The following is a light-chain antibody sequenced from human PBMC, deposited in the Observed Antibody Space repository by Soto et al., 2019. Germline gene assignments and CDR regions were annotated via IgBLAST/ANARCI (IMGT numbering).Light chain of an antibody. CDR1: SSDVGGYNY. J-gene: IGLJ1*01. Sequence: LTQPRSVSGSPGQSVTISCTGTSSDVGGYNYVSWYQQHPGKAPKLMIYDVSKRPSGVPDRFSGSKSGNTASLTISGLQAEDEADYYCCSYAGSYKVFGTGTKVTVL. CDR2: DVS. CDR3: CSYAGSYKV. V-gene: IGLV2-11*01.